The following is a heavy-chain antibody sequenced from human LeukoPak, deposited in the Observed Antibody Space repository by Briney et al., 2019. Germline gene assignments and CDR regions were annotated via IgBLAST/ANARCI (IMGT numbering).Heavy chain of an antibody. J-gene: IGHJ4*02. CDR1: GFTFSSYA. Sequence: GGSLRLSCAASGFTFSSYAMSWVRQAPGKGLEWVSAISGSGGSTYYADSVKGRFTISRDNSKNTLYLQMNSLKSEDTAVYYCTTLIDFWSGPDYWGRGTLVTVSS. CDR3: TTLIDFWSGPDY. D-gene: IGHD3-3*01. CDR2: ISGSGGST. V-gene: IGHV3-23*01.